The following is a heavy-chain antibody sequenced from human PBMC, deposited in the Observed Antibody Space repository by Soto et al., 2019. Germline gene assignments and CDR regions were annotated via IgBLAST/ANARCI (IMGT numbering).Heavy chain of an antibody. CDR1: GFTFSSYG. V-gene: IGHV3-30*18. CDR2: ISYDGSNK. CDR3: AKDLGPLDYYDSSGYPAY. J-gene: IGHJ4*02. D-gene: IGHD3-22*01. Sequence: PGGSLRLSCAASGFTFSSYGMHWVRQAPGKGLEWVAVISYDGSNKYYADSVKGRFTISRDNSKNTLYLQMNSLRAEDTAVYYCAKDLGPLDYYDSSGYPAYWGQGTLVTVSS.